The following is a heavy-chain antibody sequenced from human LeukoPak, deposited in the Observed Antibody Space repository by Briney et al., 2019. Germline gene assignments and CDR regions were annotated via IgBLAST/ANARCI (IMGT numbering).Heavy chain of an antibody. D-gene: IGHD3-3*01. Sequence: GASVKVSCKASGYTFTTYGISWVRQAPGQGLEWMGWISAYNGNTNYPQKFQGRVTMTRNTSISTAYMELSSLRSEDTAVYYCARGGGLRFLEWLSRDYYYGMDVWGQGTTVTVSS. J-gene: IGHJ6*02. CDR3: ARGGGLRFLEWLSRDYYYGMDV. CDR2: ISAYNGNT. V-gene: IGHV1-18*01. CDR1: GYTFTTYG.